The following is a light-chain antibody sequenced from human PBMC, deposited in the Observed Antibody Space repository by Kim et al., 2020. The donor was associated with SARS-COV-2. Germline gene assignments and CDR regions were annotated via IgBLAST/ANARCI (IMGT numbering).Light chain of an antibody. CDR2: RDT. V-gene: IGLV3-9*01. CDR1: NIGSKN. CDR3: QVWDSSTAV. Sequence: SYELTQPLSVSVALGQTARITCGGNNIGSKNVYWYQQKPGQAPVLVIYRDTNRPSEIPERFSGSNSGNTATLTISRDQAGDETDYYCQVWDSSTAVFGGGTQLTVL. J-gene: IGLJ3*02.